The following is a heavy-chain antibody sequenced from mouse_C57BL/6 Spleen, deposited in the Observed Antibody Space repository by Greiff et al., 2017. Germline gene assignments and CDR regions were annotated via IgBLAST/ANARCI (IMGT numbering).Heavy chain of an antibody. J-gene: IGHJ1*03. Sequence: EVKLVESGGGLVQPGGSMKLSCVASGFTFSNYWMNWVRQSPEKGLEWVAQIRLKSDNYATHYAESVKGRFTISSDDSKSSVYLQMNNLKAEDTGIYYCTGDYYGSSYGWDFDVWGTGTTVTVSS. CDR3: TGDYYGSSYGWDFDV. D-gene: IGHD1-1*01. V-gene: IGHV6-3*01. CDR2: IRLKSDNYAT. CDR1: GFTFSNYW.